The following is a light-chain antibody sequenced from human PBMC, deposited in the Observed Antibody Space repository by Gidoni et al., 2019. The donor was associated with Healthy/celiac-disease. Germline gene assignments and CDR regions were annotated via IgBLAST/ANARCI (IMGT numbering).Light chain of an antibody. CDR2: DAS. Sequence: DIQMTQSPSSLSASVGDRVTITCQASQDISNYLNWYQQKPGKAPKLLIYDASNLETGVPSSFSGSGSGTDFTFTISSLQPEDIATYYCQQYDNLPAIFGGGTKVEIK. V-gene: IGKV1-33*01. CDR3: QQYDNLPAI. CDR1: QDISNY. J-gene: IGKJ4*01.